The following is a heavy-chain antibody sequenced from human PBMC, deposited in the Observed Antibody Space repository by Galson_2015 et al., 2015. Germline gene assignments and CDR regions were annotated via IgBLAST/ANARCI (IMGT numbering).Heavy chain of an antibody. J-gene: IGHJ4*02. D-gene: IGHD6-19*01. Sequence: SVKVSCKASGYTFTSYDINWVRQATGQGLEWMGWMNPNSGNTGYAQKFQGRVTMTRNTSISTAYMELSSLRSEDTAVYYCAISIAVAGTVDYWGQGTLVTVSS. V-gene: IGHV1-8*01. CDR3: AISIAVAGTVDY. CDR2: MNPNSGNT. CDR1: GYTFTSYD.